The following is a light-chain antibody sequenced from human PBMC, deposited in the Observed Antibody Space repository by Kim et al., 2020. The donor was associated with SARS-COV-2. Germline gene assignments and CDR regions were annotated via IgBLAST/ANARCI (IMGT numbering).Light chain of an antibody. Sequence: QSVLTQPPSASGTPGQRVTISCSGSSSNIGSNIVNWYQQVPGTAPQLLIYSNNQRPSGVPDRFSGSRSGTSASLAISGLQSDDEADYYCSAWDDSLSGYVFGTGTKVTVL. CDR3: SAWDDSLSGYV. J-gene: IGLJ1*01. V-gene: IGLV1-44*01. CDR2: SNN. CDR1: SSNIGSNI.